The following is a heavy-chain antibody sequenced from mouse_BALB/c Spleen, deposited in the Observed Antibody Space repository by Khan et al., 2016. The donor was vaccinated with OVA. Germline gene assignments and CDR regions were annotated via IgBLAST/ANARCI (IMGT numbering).Heavy chain of an antibody. CDR2: IYPYNGGT. D-gene: IGHD1-1*01. CDR3: ARSSGPGYYYCFDY. V-gene: IGHV1S29*02. Sequence: VQLKESGPEPVKPGASVKISCKASGYTFTDYNMHWVKQSHGLSLEWIGYIYPYNGGTGYNQNFKSKATLTVDNSSSTAYMELPSPTSEDSAGYYCARSSGPGYYYCFDYWGQGTTLTVSS. J-gene: IGHJ2*01. CDR1: GYTFTDYN.